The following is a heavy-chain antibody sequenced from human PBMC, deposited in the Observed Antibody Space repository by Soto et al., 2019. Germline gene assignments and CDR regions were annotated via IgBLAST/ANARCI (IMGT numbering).Heavy chain of an antibody. CDR2: IYYSGST. D-gene: IGHD2-15*01. CDR1: GGSISSSSYY. V-gene: IGHV4-39*01. J-gene: IGHJ4*02. CDR3: ATSWQYSHHPFAS. Sequence: SETLSLTCTVSGGSISSSSYYWGWIRQPPGKGLEWIGSIYYSGSTYYNPSLKSRVTISVDTSKNQFSLKLSSVTAADTAVYYCATSWQYSHHPFASWGQETLVTVSS.